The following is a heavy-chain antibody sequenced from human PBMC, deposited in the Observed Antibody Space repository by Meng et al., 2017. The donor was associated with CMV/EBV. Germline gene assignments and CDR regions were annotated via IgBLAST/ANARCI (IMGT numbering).Heavy chain of an antibody. CDR2: ISSSSSTI. CDR3: ARAGTIYCSSTSCYTGFWSGNYYYGMDV. V-gene: IGHV3-48*04. CDR1: GFTFSSYS. Sequence: LSLTCAASGFTFSSYSMNWVRQAPGKGLEWVSYISSSSSTIYYADSVKGRFTISRDNAKNSLYLQMNSLRAEDTAMYYCARAGTIYCSSTSCYTGFWSGNYYYGMDVWGQGTTVTVSS. J-gene: IGHJ6*02. D-gene: IGHD2-2*02.